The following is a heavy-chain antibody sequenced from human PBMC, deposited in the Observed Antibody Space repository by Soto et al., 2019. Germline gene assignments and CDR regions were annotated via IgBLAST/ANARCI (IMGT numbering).Heavy chain of an antibody. CDR2: INHSGST. CDR3: ARGRTSGSGIKPYYFDY. D-gene: IGHD3-10*01. Sequence: SETLSLTCAVYGGSFSGYYWSWIRQPPGKGLEWIGEINHSGSTNYNPSLKSRVTISVGTSKNQFSLKLSSVTAADTAVYYCARGRTSGSGIKPYYFDYWGQGTLVTVSS. V-gene: IGHV4-34*01. J-gene: IGHJ4*02. CDR1: GGSFSGYY.